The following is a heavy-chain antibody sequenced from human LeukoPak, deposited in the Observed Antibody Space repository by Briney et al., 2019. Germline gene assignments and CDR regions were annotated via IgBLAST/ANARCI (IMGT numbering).Heavy chain of an antibody. CDR1: GFTFSSYS. CDR3: ARGGYSGLIRGVYNWFDP. J-gene: IGHJ5*02. Sequence: PGGSLRLSCAASGFTFSSYSMNWVRQAPGKGLEWVSSISSSSSYIYYADSVKGRFTISRDNAKNSLYLQMNSLRAEDTAVYYCARGGYSGLIRGVYNWFDPWGQGTLVTVSS. V-gene: IGHV3-21*01. CDR2: ISSSSSYI. D-gene: IGHD5-12*01.